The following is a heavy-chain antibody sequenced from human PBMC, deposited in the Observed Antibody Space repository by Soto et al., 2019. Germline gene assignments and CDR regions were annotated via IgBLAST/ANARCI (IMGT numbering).Heavy chain of an antibody. CDR3: ARHSGSYYGFFDY. V-gene: IGHV4-39*01. Sequence: QLQLQESGPGLVKPSETLSLTCTVSGGSISSSSYYWGWIRQPPGKGLEWIGSIYYSGRTYYNPSLMSRVTISVDTSKNQFSLKLSSVTAADTAVYYCARHSGSYYGFFDYWGQGTLVTVSS. CDR1: GGSISSSSYY. D-gene: IGHD1-26*01. CDR2: IYYSGRT. J-gene: IGHJ4*02.